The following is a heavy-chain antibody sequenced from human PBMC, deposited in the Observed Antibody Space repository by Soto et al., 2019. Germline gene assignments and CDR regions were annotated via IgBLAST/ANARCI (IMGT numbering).Heavy chain of an antibody. CDR1: GFPFTSYA. J-gene: IGHJ4*02. Sequence: GGSLRLSCAASGFPFTSYAMSWVRQAPGKGLEWVSVISGSGGSTKYADSVKGRFTISRDNSKNTLYLQMNSLRAEDTAVYYCARDRGKGAYFDYWGLGTLVTVSS. CDR3: ARDRGKGAYFDY. CDR2: ISGSGGST. D-gene: IGHD3-10*01. V-gene: IGHV3-23*01.